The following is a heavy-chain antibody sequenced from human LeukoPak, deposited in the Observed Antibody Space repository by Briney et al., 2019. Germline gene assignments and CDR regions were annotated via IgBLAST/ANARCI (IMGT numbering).Heavy chain of an antibody. CDR2: MNPNSGNT. CDR1: GYTFTSYD. V-gene: IGHV1-8*01. D-gene: IGHD2-2*01. CDR3: ARKGPANYLYFYLDG. Sequence: GASVKVSCKASGYTFTSYDINWVRQATGQGLEWMGWMNPNSGNTGYAQKFQGRVTMTRNTSISTAYMELSSLRSEDKAVYFCARKGPANYLYFYLDGWGKGTTVTVSS. J-gene: IGHJ6*03.